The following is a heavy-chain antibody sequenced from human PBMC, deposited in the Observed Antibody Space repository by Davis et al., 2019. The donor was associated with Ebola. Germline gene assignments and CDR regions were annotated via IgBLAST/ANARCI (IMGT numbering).Heavy chain of an antibody. Sequence: GGSLRLSCAASRFTFDEYAMHWVRQPPGKGLEWVSGISWNTGSRLYADSVKGRFTISRDNAKNSLYLQMNSLRPDDTAVYYCAKDLRPRIFYYAFDLWGQGTTVTVS. D-gene: IGHD3/OR15-3a*01. CDR2: ISWNTGSR. CDR3: AKDLRPRIFYYAFDL. V-gene: IGHV3-9*01. CDR1: RFTFDEYA. J-gene: IGHJ6*02.